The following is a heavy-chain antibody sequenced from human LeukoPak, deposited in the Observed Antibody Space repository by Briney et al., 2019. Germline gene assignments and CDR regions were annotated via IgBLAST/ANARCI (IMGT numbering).Heavy chain of an antibody. J-gene: IGHJ4*02. D-gene: IGHD3-3*01. V-gene: IGHV3-9*01. CDR1: GFTFDDYA. Sequence: PGGSLRLSCAASGFTFDDYAMHWVRQAPGKGLEWVSGISWNSGSIGYADSVKGRFTISRDNAKNSLYLQMNSLRAEDTALYYCAKGDYDLWSGYSYWGQGTLVTVSS. CDR3: AKGDYDLWSGYSY. CDR2: ISWNSGSI.